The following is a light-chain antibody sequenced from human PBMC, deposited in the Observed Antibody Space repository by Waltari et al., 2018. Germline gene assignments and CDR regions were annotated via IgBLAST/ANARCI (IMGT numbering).Light chain of an antibody. V-gene: IGKV3-20*01. CDR2: DAS. Sequence: ENVLTQSPGALSSSPGERPTLSCRASQTVGRSYLAWFQQKPGQAPRLLIYDASNRATGIPDRFSGSGSGTDFTLTINRLEPEDFAVYYCHQSASSPLTFGGGTKVGIK. J-gene: IGKJ4*01. CDR1: QTVGRSY. CDR3: HQSASSPLT.